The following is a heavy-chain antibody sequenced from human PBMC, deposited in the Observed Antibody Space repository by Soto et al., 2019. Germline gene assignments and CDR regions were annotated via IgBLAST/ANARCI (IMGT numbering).Heavy chain of an antibody. J-gene: IGHJ6*02. Sequence: VQLLESGGGLVQPGGSLRLSCAASGFTFSSYAMSWVRQAPGKGLEWVAVIWYDGSNKYYADSVKGRFTISRDNSKNTLYLQMNSLRAEDTAVYYCARTDSSSWYVHGMDVRGQGTTVTVSS. V-gene: IGHV3-33*08. CDR1: GFTFSSYA. CDR3: ARTDSSSWYVHGMDV. CDR2: IWYDGSNK. D-gene: IGHD6-13*01.